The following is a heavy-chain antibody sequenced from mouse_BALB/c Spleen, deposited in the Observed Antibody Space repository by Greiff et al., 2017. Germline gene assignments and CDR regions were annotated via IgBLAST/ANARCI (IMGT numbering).Heavy chain of an antibody. J-gene: IGHJ4*01. CDR2: ISYSGST. V-gene: IGHV3-2*02. D-gene: IGHD2-10*02. CDR1: GYSITSDYA. Sequence: EVKLEESGPGLVKPSQSLSLTCTVTGYSITSDYAWNWIRQFPGNKLEWMGYISYSGSTSYNPSLKSRISITRDTSKNQFFLQLNSVTTEDTATYYCAYGNYGDAMDYWGQGTSVTVSS. CDR3: AYGNYGDAMDY.